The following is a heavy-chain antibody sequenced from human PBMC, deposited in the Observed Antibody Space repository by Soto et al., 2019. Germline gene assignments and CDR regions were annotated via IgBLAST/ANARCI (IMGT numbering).Heavy chain of an antibody. CDR1: GGSISSGDYY. CDR3: ARGTVGAAAEWWFDP. D-gene: IGHD6-13*01. J-gene: IGHJ5*02. Sequence: SETLSLTCTVSGGSISSGDYYWSWIRQPPGKGLEWIGYIYYSGSTYYNPSLKSRVTISVDTSKNQFSLKLSSVTAADTAVYYCARGTVGAAAEWWFDPCGQGTMVTVYS. CDR2: IYYSGST. V-gene: IGHV4-30-4*01.